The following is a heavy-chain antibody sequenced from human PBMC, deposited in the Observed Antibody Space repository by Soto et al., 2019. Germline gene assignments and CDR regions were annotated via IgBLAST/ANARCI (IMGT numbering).Heavy chain of an antibody. J-gene: IGHJ4*02. Sequence: EVQLVESGGGLVQPGGSLRLSCAASGFTFSSYWMSWVRQSPGKGLEWVANIKQDGNEKFYVDSVKGRFTISRDNAQKSLFLQMYSLTAEDTAVYYCAGVKSLAGEYWGQGPLVAVSS. CDR3: AGVKSLAGEY. V-gene: IGHV3-7*05. CDR2: IKQDGNEK. CDR1: GFTFSSYW. D-gene: IGHD2-15*01.